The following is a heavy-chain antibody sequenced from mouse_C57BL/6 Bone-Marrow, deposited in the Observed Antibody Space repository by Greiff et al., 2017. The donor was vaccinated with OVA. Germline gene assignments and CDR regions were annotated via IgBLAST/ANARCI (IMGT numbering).Heavy chain of an antibody. CDR3: ASGYFDV. CDR1: GYTFPSSW. CDR2: IYPGSGST. Sequence: PVASLPLSCPASGYTFPSSWITWVKQRPGQGLEWIGDIYPGSGSTNYNEKFKSKATLTVDTSSSTAYMQLSSLTSEDSAVYYCASGYFDVWGTGTTVTVSS. J-gene: IGHJ1*03. V-gene: IGHV1-55*01.